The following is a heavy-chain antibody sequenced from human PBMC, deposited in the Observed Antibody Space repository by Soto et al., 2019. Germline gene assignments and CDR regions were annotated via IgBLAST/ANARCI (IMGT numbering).Heavy chain of an antibody. CDR1: GGSISSYY. CDR2: IYYSGST. V-gene: IGHV4-59*01. J-gene: IGHJ6*02. D-gene: IGHD3-3*01. Sequence: SETLSLTCTVSGGSISSYYWSWIRQPPGKGLEWIGYIYYSGSTNYNPSLKSRVTISVDTSKNQFSLKLSSVTAADTAVYYCARSNTIFGVVITGYYYYGMDVWGQGTTVTVSS. CDR3: ARSNTIFGVVITGYYYYGMDV.